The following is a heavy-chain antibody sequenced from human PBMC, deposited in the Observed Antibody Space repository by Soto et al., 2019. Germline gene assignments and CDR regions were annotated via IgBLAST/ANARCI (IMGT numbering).Heavy chain of an antibody. D-gene: IGHD2-21*01. J-gene: IGHJ4*02. CDR1: GASITSDDFY. Sequence: QVQLQESGPGLVKPSQTLSLTCTVSGASITSDDFYWSWIRQPPGKGLEWIGYIYYSGSTYYNPSLQSRVSLSIDTSKTQFSLKLTSVTAADTAVYYCARSTGRYWGQGTLVTVSS. V-gene: IGHV4-30-4*01. CDR2: IYYSGST. CDR3: ARSTGRY.